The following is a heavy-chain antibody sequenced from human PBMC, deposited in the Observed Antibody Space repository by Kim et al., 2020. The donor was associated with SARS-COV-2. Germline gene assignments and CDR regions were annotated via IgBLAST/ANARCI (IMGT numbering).Heavy chain of an antibody. V-gene: IGHV3-30*18. CDR2: ISFDGTQR. Sequence: GGSLRLSCEASTFNLSSYGMHWVRQRPGRGLEWVAVISFDGTQREYAESMKGRFTISRDNSKNTLFLEINSLRVEDTAVYYCVKSRQKLVYYLHGMDVWGPGTTVIVSS. D-gene: IGHD3-10*01. CDR1: TFNLSSYG. J-gene: IGHJ6*02. CDR3: VKSRQKLVYYLHGMDV.